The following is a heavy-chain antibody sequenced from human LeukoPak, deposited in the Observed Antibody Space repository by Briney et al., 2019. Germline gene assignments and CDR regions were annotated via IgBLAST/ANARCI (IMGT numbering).Heavy chain of an antibody. V-gene: IGHV1-18*01. CDR3: ANSPEGYSGYDLPSA. D-gene: IGHD5-12*01. CDR1: GYTFTSYG. CDR2: ISAYNGNT. Sequence: ASVKVSCKASGYTFTSYGISWVRQAPGQGLEWMGWISAYNGNTNNAQKLQGRVTMTTDTSTSTAYMELRSLRSDDTAVYYCANSPEGYSGYDLPSAWGQGTLVTVSS. J-gene: IGHJ4*02.